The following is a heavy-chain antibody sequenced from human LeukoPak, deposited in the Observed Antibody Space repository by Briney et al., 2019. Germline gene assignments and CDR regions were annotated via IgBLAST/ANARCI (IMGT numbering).Heavy chain of an antibody. CDR3: AKTPLSGRAVAGPFDD. Sequence: TGGSLRLSCAASGFTFSSHAMSWVRQAPGKGPEWVSAINSRGDRTEYADSVRGRFTMSRDNSKNTLYLQMYSLRVEDTAVYYCAKTPLSGRAVAGPFDDWGQGTLVSVSS. J-gene: IGHJ4*02. CDR2: INSRGDRT. V-gene: IGHV3-23*01. D-gene: IGHD3-10*01. CDR1: GFTFSSHA.